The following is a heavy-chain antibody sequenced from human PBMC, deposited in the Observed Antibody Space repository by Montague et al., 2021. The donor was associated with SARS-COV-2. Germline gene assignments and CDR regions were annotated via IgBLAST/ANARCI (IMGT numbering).Heavy chain of an antibody. CDR3: ARVTLGGRVGSTRQYGGLDV. Sequence: SETLSLTCTVSGGSISRYFWNWIRQTPGKGLEWMGYVHDIESSIYNPSLQSRITILLDTPKNQFSLRLNSVTAADTAVYYCARVTLGGRVGSTRQYGGLDVWGQGILVTVSS. CDR2: VHDIESS. V-gene: IGHV4-59*01. D-gene: IGHD4-23*01. J-gene: IGHJ4*02. CDR1: GGSISRYF.